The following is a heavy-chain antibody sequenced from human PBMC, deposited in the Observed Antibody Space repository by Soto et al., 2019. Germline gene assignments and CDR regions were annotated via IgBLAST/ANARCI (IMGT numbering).Heavy chain of an antibody. D-gene: IGHD2-21*02. CDR3: ARAELGLAAGVVTAIDGDAFDI. CDR1: GGSISSGGYY. V-gene: IGHV4-31*03. Sequence: KTSETLSLTCTVSGGSISSGGYYWRWIRQHPGKGLEWIGYIYYSGSTYYNPSLKSRVTISVDTSKNQFSLKLSSVTAADTAVYYCARAELGLAAGVVTAIDGDAFDIWGQGTMVT. J-gene: IGHJ3*02. CDR2: IYYSGST.